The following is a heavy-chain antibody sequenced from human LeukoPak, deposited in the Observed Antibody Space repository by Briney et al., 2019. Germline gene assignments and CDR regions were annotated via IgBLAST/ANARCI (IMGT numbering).Heavy chain of an antibody. CDR3: ARQRNQVDY. V-gene: IGHV3-7*01. J-gene: IGHJ4*02. CDR2: IKEDGSEK. CDR1: GFTFSNYW. D-gene: IGHD1-1*01. Sequence: GGSLRLSCEASGFTFSNYWMSWVRQTPGKGLEWVANIKEDGSEKNYVDSVKGRFTLSRDNAKNSLYLQMNSLRAEDTAVYYCARQRNQVDYWGQGTLVTVSS.